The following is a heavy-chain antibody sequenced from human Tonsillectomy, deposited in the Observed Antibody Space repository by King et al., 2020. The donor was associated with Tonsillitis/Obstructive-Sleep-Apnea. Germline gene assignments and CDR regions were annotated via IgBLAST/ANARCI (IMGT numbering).Heavy chain of an antibody. CDR1: GFTFSSYG. J-gene: IGHJ3*02. CDR3: ARATEAMVRGVILDAFDI. CDR2: IWYDGSNK. V-gene: IGHV3-33*01. D-gene: IGHD3-10*01. Sequence: VQLVESGGGVVQPGRSLRLSCAASGFTFSSYGMHWVRQAPGKGLEWVAVIWYDGSNKYYADSVKGRFTISRDNSKNTLYLQMNSLGAEDTAVYYCARATEAMVRGVILDAFDIWGQGKMVTVSS.